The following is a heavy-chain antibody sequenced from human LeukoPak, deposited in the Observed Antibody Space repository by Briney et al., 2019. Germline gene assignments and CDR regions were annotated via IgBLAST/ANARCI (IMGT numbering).Heavy chain of an antibody. Sequence: ASVRVSCKASGYTFTAYYIHWVRQAPGQGLEWMGWINPNTGGTSYAQKSQGRVTMSRDTSISTAYMELSRLSSDDTAVYYCARDYYDRFAYGALDYWGQGTLVTVSS. CDR3: ARDYYDRFAYGALDY. CDR2: INPNTGGT. D-gene: IGHD3-22*01. CDR1: GYTFTAYY. J-gene: IGHJ4*02. V-gene: IGHV1-2*02.